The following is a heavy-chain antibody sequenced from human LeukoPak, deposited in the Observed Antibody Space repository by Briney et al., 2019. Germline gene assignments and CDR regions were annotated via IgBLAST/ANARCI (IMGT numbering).Heavy chain of an antibody. CDR2: IIPIFGTA. V-gene: IGHV1-69*05. J-gene: IGHJ4*02. D-gene: IGHD3-9*01. Sequence: SVKVSCKASGGTFSSYAISWVRQAPGQGLEWMGGIIPIFGTANYAQKFQGRVTITTDESTSTAYMELSSLRSEDTAVYYCARNGGYNYDILTGYYDYWGQGTLVTVSS. CDR3: ARNGGYNYDILTGYYDY. CDR1: GGTFSSYA.